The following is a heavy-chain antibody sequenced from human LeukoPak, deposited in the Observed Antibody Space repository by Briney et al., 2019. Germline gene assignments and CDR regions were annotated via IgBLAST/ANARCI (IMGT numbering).Heavy chain of an antibody. CDR2: IYYSGST. V-gene: IGHV4-39*07. Sequence: PSETLSLTCTVSGGSISSSSYYWGWIRQPPGKGLEWIGSIYYSGSTYYNPSLKSRVTISVDTSKNQFSLKLSSVTAADTAVYYCARGYSSSWYGEDYWGQGTLVTVSS. CDR1: GGSISSSSYY. CDR3: ARGYSSSWYGEDY. D-gene: IGHD6-13*01. J-gene: IGHJ4*02.